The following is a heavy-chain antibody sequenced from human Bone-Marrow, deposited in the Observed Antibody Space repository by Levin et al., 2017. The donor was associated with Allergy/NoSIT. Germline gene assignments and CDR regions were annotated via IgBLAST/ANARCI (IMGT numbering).Heavy chain of an antibody. V-gene: IGHV4-61*01. D-gene: IGHD3-10*01. CDR2: IYYSGST. CDR1: DDSVSSGSYY. Sequence: GSLRLSCTVSDDSVSSGSYYWNWIRQPPGKGLEWIGYIYYSGSTNYNPSLKSRVTISVDRSKNQFSLKLSSVTAADTAVYYCARWYYGSGSYYFRYFDLWGRGTLVTVSS. CDR3: ARWYYGSGSYYFRYFDL. J-gene: IGHJ2*01.